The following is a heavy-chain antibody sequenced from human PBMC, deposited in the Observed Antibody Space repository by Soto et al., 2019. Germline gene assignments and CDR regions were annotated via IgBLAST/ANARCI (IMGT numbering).Heavy chain of an antibody. CDR1: GGSISSGGYS. CDR2: IYHSGSA. J-gene: IGHJ6*02. Sequence: TLSLTCTASGGSISSGGYSWSWIRQPPGKGLEWIGYIYHSGSAYYNPSLKSRVTISVDRSKNQFSLKLSSVTAADTAVYYCARAHYGDYGYGMDVWGQGTTVTVSS. V-gene: IGHV4-30-2*01. CDR3: ARAHYGDYGYGMDV. D-gene: IGHD4-17*01.